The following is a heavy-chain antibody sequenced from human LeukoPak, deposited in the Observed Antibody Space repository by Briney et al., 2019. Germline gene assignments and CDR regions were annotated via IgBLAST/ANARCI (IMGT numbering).Heavy chain of an antibody. Sequence: SVKVSCKISGGTFGSYGISWGRQAPGQGLEWMGRTIPIRGMTNYAQKFQGRVTITADTSTSTAYMELSSLTSADTAVYFCASGPYDGTFYFDSWGQGTLVIVSS. CDR3: ASGPYDGTFYFDS. CDR2: TIPIRGMT. CDR1: GGTFGSYG. V-gene: IGHV1-69*04. J-gene: IGHJ4*02. D-gene: IGHD3-16*01.